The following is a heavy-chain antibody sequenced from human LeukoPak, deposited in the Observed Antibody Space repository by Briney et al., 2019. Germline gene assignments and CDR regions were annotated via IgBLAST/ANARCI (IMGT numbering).Heavy chain of an antibody. V-gene: IGHV3-21*01. Sequence: GGSLRLSCAASGFTFSSYSMNWVRQAPGKGLEWVSSISSSSSYIYYADSVKGRFTISRDNAKNSLYLQMNSLRAEDTAVYYCARDFGVAVADYYGMDVWGQGTTVTVSS. CDR1: GFTFSSYS. CDR2: ISSSSSYI. J-gene: IGHJ6*02. CDR3: ARDFGVAVADYYGMDV. D-gene: IGHD6-19*01.